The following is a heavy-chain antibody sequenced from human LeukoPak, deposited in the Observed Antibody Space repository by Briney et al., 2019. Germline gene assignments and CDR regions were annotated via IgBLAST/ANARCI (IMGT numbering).Heavy chain of an antibody. D-gene: IGHD5-12*01. CDR2: VYHSGST. CDR3: ARGGGYASPIGY. J-gene: IGHJ4*02. CDR1: GGSISTYY. V-gene: IGHV4-59*01. Sequence: SETLSLTCTLSGGSISTYYWSWIRQPPGKGLEWIGYVYHSGSTNYNPSLKSRVTISVDTSKNQFSLKLSSVTAAGTAVYYCARGGGYASPIGYRGQGALVTVSS.